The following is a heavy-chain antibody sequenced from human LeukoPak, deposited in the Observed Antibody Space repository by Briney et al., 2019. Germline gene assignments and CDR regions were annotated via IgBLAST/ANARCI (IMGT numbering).Heavy chain of an antibody. CDR2: ISGSGGST. J-gene: IGHJ5*02. CDR3: ACLAAAEAVP. D-gene: IGHD6-13*01. Sequence: LTGGSLRLSCAASGFTFSSYAMSWVRQAPGKGLEWVSAISGSGGSTYYADSVKGRFTISRDNAKNSLYLQMNSLRAEDTAVYYCACLAAAEAVPWGQGTLVTVSS. CDR1: GFTFSSYA. V-gene: IGHV3-23*01.